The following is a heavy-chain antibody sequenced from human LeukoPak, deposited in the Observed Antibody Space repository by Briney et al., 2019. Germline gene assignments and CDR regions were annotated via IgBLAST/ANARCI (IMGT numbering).Heavy chain of an antibody. Sequence: GASVKVSCKASGYTFTGYYMHWVRQAPGQGLEWMGWINPNSGGTNYAQKFQGRVTITADESASTAYMELSSLRSEDTAVYYCARGGRYCSSTSCYFPWAFDYWGQGTLVTVSS. CDR2: INPNSGGT. CDR3: ARGGRYCSSTSCYFPWAFDY. D-gene: IGHD2-2*01. V-gene: IGHV1-2*02. J-gene: IGHJ4*02. CDR1: GYTFTGYY.